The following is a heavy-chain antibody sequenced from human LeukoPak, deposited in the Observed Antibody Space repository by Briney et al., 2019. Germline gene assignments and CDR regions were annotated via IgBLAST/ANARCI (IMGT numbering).Heavy chain of an antibody. J-gene: IGHJ4*02. CDR3: ARDKGDYDTSGSLFIF. V-gene: IGHV3-7*03. D-gene: IGHD3-22*01. CDR2: IKQDGRET. Sequence: GGSLRLSCAASGFTFSRYWMSWVRQTPRKGLEWVANIKQDGRETYYVDSMKGRFTISRDNAKNSLFLQMNSLRAEDTAVYYCARDKGDYDTSGSLFIFGGQGTLVTVSS. CDR1: GFTFSRYW.